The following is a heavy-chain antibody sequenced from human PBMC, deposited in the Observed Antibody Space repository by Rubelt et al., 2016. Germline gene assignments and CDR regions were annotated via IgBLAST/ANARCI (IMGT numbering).Heavy chain of an antibody. CDR3: ARDNCSGGSCYSVPSFDP. V-gene: IGHV4-31*03. J-gene: IGHJ5*02. D-gene: IGHD2-15*01. Sequence: QVQLQESGPGLVKPSETLSLTCTVSGGSISSGGYYWSWIRQHPGKGLEWIGYIYYSGSTYYNPSLKIRVTISVDPSKNPFSLKLSAVTAADTAVYYCARDNCSGGSCYSVPSFDPWGQGTLVTVSS. CDR2: IYYSGST. CDR1: GGSISSGGYY.